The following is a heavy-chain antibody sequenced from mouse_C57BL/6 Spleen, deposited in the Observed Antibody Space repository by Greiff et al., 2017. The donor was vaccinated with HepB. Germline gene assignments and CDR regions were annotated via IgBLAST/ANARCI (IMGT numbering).Heavy chain of an antibody. J-gene: IGHJ2*01. CDR2: INPSSGYT. CDR3: ARSGRGYFDY. Sequence: QVQLKQSGAELARPGASVKMSCKASGYTFTSYTMHWVKQRPGQGLEWIGYINPSSGYTKYNQKFKDKATLTADKSSSTAYMQLSSLTSEDSAVYYCARSGRGYFDYWGQGTTLTVSS. CDR1: GYTFTSYT. D-gene: IGHD3-1*01. V-gene: IGHV1-4*01.